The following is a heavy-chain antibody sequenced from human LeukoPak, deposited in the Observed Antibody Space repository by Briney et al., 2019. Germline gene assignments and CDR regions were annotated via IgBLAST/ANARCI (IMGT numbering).Heavy chain of an antibody. CDR1: GFTFSSYD. Sequence: GGSLRLSCAASGFTFSSYDMHWVRQPTGKGLEWVSAIGTAGDTYYSHSVKGRFTISRENAKNSLYLHMNSLSAGDTAVYFCARGHMLTGYYNFAWFDPWGQGTLVTVSS. J-gene: IGHJ5*02. CDR3: ARGHMLTGYYNFAWFDP. D-gene: IGHD3-9*01. V-gene: IGHV3-13*01. CDR2: IGTAGDT.